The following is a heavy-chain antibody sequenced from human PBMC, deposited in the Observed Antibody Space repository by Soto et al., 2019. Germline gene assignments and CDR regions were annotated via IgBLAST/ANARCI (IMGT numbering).Heavy chain of an antibody. J-gene: IGHJ6*02. V-gene: IGHV1-18*04. D-gene: IGHD2-15*01. Sequence: SVKVSFKSSCYTFPSYGISWVRQAPVQGLEWMGWISAYNGSTNYAQKLQGRVTMTTDTSTSTAYMELRSLRSDDTAVYYCARDREGYCSGGRCYLAPMDVWGQGTTVTVSS. CDR3: ARDREGYCSGGRCYLAPMDV. CDR1: CYTFPSYG. CDR2: ISAYNGST.